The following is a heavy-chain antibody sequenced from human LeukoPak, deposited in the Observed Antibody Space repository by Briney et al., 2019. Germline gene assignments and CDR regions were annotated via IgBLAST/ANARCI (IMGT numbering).Heavy chain of an antibody. Sequence: SETLSLTCTVSGGSISSYYWSWIRQPAGKGLEWTGRIYTSGSTNYNPSLKSRVTMSVDTSKNQLSLKLSSVTAADTAVYYCARTGIEQGYQLLRGRYYYYYGMDVWGQGTTVAVSS. CDR1: GGSISSYY. CDR3: ARTGIEQGYQLLRGRYYYYYGMDV. CDR2: IYTSGST. J-gene: IGHJ6*02. V-gene: IGHV4-4*07. D-gene: IGHD2-2*01.